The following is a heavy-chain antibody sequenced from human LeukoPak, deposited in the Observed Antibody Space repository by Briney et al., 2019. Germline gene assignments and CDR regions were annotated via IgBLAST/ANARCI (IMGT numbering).Heavy chain of an antibody. V-gene: IGHV4-4*07. Sequence: SDTVSLTYSVWGRPLRSYYGRWIRQPAGKGLEGSVCIYKWGSNNYNPSLKRRVTMSVDTSKKQFPQEVSSVSGGDTGVYYCGRDFVDEYRSGSIYYYYYYMDVWGKGTTVTVSS. J-gene: IGHJ6*03. D-gene: IGHD3-10*01. CDR2: IYKWGSN. CDR3: GRDFVDEYRSGSIYYYYYYMDV. CDR1: GRPLRSYY.